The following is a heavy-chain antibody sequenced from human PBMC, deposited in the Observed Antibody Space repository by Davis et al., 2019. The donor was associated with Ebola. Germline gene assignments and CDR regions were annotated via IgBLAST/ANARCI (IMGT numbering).Heavy chain of an antibody. CDR1: GGSITSYY. J-gene: IGHJ5*01. V-gene: IGHV4-59*01. CDR3: ARYNGWFDS. Sequence: SETLSLTCTVSGGSITSYYWHWIRQPPGKGLEWFGYIYHSGSINYNPSLKSRVTISVDTSKNQFSLNLRSVTAADTAVYYCARYNGWFDSWGQGTLVTVSS. D-gene: IGHD1-14*01. CDR2: IYHSGSI.